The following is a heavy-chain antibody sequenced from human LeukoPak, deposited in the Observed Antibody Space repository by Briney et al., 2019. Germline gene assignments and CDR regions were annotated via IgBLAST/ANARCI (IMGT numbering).Heavy chain of an antibody. V-gene: IGHV3-30-3*01. CDR2: ISYDGSNK. CDR3: AKDGQLGGSSWFTLYFDY. D-gene: IGHD6-13*01. J-gene: IGHJ4*02. Sequence: PGGSLRLSCAASGFTFSSYAMHWVRQAPGKGLEWVAVISYDGSNKYYADSVKGRFTISRDNSKNTLYLQMNSLRPEDTAVYYCAKDGQLGGSSWFTLYFDYWGQGSLVTVSS. CDR1: GFTFSSYA.